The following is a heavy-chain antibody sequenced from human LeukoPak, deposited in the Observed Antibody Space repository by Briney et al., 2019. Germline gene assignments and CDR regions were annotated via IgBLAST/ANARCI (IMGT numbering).Heavy chain of an antibody. CDR1: GFTFSIYW. Sequence: GGSLRLYCAASGFTFSIYWLSRVRQAPGKGLKWVASIKQGGTEKHYVDSVKGRFTISRDNAKKLVDLQMNSLTAEDTAVYFCARGGFYPEYWGQGTLVTVSS. CDR2: IKQGGTEK. J-gene: IGHJ4*02. CDR3: ARGGFYPEY. D-gene: IGHD6-6*01. V-gene: IGHV3-7*01.